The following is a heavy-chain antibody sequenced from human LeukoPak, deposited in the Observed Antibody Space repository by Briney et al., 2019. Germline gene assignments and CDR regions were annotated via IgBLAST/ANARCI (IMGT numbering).Heavy chain of an antibody. Sequence: GGSLRLSCAASGFTFSSYAMHWVRQAPGKGLEWVAVISYDGSNKYYADSVKGRFTISSDNAKNSLYLQMSSLRNEDTAIYYCAQKGGTDHWGQGTLVTVSS. CDR1: GFTFSSYA. V-gene: IGHV3-30-3*01. J-gene: IGHJ4*02. D-gene: IGHD2-15*01. CDR2: ISYDGSNK. CDR3: AQKGGTDH.